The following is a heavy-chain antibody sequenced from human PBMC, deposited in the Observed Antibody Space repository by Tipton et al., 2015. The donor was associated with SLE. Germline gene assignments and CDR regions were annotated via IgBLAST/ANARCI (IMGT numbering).Heavy chain of an antibody. CDR3: ARGEPHCSGGSCYWGYFEY. Sequence: QSGAEVKKPGSSVKVSCKASGGTFNSYAISWVRQAPGQGLEWMGGIIPIFGTTNYAQKFQGRVSITADESTSTAYMELSSLRSEATAVYYCARGEPHCSGGSCYWGYFEYWGQGTLVPVSS. CDR2: IIPIFGTT. CDR1: GGTFNSYA. D-gene: IGHD2-15*01. V-gene: IGHV1-69*01. J-gene: IGHJ4*02.